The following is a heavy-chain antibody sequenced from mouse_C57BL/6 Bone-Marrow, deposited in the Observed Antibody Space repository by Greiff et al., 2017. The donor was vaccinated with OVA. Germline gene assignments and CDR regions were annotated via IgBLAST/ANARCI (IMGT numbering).Heavy chain of an antibody. J-gene: IGHJ3*01. CDR2: ISSGSSTI. V-gene: IGHV5-17*01. CDR3: ARGGTAQATGFAY. Sequence: EVKLMESGGGLVKPGGSLKLSCAASGFTFSDYGMHWVRQAPEKGLEWVAYISSGSSTIYYADTVKGRFTISRDNAKNTLFLQMTSLRSADTAMYYGARGGTAQATGFAYWGQGTLVTVSA. CDR1: GFTFSDYG. D-gene: IGHD3-2*02.